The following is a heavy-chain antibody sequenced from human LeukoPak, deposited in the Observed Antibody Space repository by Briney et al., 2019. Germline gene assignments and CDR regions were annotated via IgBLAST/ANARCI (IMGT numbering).Heavy chain of an antibody. CDR2: ISSSSSYI. V-gene: IGHV3-21*01. D-gene: IGHD6-6*01. CDR3: ASESITARYYYYGMDV. J-gene: IGHJ6*02. Sequence: GGSLRLSCAASGFTFNNYYMSWVRQAPGKGLEWVSSISSSSSYIYYADSVKGRFTISRDNAKNSLYLQMNSLRAEDTAVYYCASESITARYYYYGMDVWGQGTTVTVSS. CDR1: GFTFNNYY.